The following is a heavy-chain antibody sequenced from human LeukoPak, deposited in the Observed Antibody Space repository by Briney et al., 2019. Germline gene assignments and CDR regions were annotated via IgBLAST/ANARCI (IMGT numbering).Heavy chain of an antibody. Sequence: SETLSLTCIVSGGSISSYYWSWIRQPAGKGLEWIGRIYTSGSTNYNPSLKSRVTMSVDTSKNQFSLKLSSVTAADTAVYYCARGIHRGIATVTTGWFDPWGQGTLVTVSS. D-gene: IGHD4-11*01. CDR2: IYTSGST. J-gene: IGHJ5*02. CDR3: ARGIHRGIATVTTGWFDP. V-gene: IGHV4-4*07. CDR1: GGSISSYY.